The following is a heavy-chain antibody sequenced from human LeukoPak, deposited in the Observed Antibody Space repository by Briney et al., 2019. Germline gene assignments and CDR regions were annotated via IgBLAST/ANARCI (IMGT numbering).Heavy chain of an antibody. CDR1: GFTFSSYA. D-gene: IGHD2-15*01. V-gene: IGHV3-23*01. J-gene: IGHJ4*02. CDR2: ISGSGGST. Sequence: GGSLRLSCAASGFTFSSYAMSWVRQAPGKGLEWVSAISGSGGSTYYADSVKGRFTISRDNSKNTLYLQMNSLRDEDTAMYSCATLLLGVGGDYWGQGTLVTVSS. CDR3: ATLLLGVGGDY.